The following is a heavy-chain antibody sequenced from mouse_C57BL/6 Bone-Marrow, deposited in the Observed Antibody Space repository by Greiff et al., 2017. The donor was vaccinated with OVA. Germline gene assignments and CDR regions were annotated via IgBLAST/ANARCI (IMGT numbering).Heavy chain of an antibody. J-gene: IGHJ1*03. Sequence: VQGVESGGGLVKPGGSLKLSCAASGFTFSSYAMSWVRQTPAKRLEWVATISDGGSYTYYPDNVKGRFTISRDNAKNNLYLQMSHLKSEDTARDYCAGVLRYFDVWGTGTTVTVSS. V-gene: IGHV5-4*01. CDR1: GFTFSSYA. D-gene: IGHD1-1*01. CDR3: AGVLRYFDV. CDR2: ISDGGSYT.